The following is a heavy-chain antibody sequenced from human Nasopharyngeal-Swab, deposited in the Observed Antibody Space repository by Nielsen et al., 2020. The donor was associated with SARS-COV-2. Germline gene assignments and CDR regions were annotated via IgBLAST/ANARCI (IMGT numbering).Heavy chain of an antibody. CDR3: ARDGGLGAVVPAAPSSGFDY. Sequence: GESLKISCAASGFTFSSYSMNWVRQAPGKGLEWVSSISSSSSYIYYADSVKGRFTISRDNAKNSLYLQMNSLRAEDTAVYYCARDGGLGAVVPAAPSSGFDYWGHGTLVTVSS. V-gene: IGHV3-21*01. J-gene: IGHJ4*01. CDR2: ISSSSSYI. CDR1: GFTFSSYS. D-gene: IGHD2-2*01.